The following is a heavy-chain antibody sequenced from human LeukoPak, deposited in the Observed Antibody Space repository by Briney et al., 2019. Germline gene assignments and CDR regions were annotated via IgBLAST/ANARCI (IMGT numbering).Heavy chain of an antibody. CDR1: GFTFSSHW. CDR2: IKQDGSEK. J-gene: IGHJ3*02. CDR3: GRPMNSRAWYNSFDM. Sequence: PGGSLRLSCAASGFTFSSHWMNWVRQAPGKGLEWVANIKQDGSEKYYVDSVKGRFTISRDNAKNSLYLQMNSLRVEDTAVYYCGRPMNSRAWYNSFDMWGQGTMVTVSS. V-gene: IGHV3-7*01. D-gene: IGHD6-19*01.